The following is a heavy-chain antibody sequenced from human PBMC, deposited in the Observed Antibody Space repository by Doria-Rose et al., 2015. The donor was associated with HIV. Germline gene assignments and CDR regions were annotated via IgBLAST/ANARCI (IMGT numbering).Heavy chain of an antibody. V-gene: IGHV4-61*02. CDR2: TYIRGST. J-gene: IGHJ4*02. D-gene: IGHD1-20*01. CDR1: GGSIGSGSYY. CDR3: ARTANWNDGRVDS. Sequence: CTVSGGSIGSGSYYWSWIRQPAGKGLEWIGRTYIRGSTDYNPSLQSRVTISVDTSKNQFPLEVNSVTAADTAVYYCARTANWNDGRVDSWGQGTSVIVSS.